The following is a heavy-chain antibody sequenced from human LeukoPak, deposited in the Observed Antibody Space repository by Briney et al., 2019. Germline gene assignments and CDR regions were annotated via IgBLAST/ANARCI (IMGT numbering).Heavy chain of an antibody. CDR2: INHSGST. J-gene: IGHJ5*02. V-gene: IGHV4-34*01. CDR1: GGSLSGYY. D-gene: IGHD3-10*01. CDR3: ARHVGGRVRGVYNWFDP. Sequence: PSETLSLTCAVYGGSLSGYYWSWIRQPPGKGLEWIGEINHSGSTNYNPSLKSRVTISVDTSKNQFSLKLSSVTAADTAVYYCARHVGGRVRGVYNWFDPWGQGTLVTVSS.